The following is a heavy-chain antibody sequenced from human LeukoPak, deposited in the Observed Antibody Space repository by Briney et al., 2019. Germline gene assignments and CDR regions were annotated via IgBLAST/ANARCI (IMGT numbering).Heavy chain of an antibody. Sequence: GGSLRLSCAASGFTFSSYAMSWVRQAPGKGLEWVSAICGSGGSTYYADSVRGRFTISRDNSKNTMYMQMSSLRAEDTAVYYCVKVWGGVAIFGVAGGAFDIWGQGTMVTVSS. CDR1: GFTFSSYA. J-gene: IGHJ3*02. D-gene: IGHD3-3*01. CDR2: ICGSGGST. V-gene: IGHV3-23*01. CDR3: VKVWGGVAIFGVAGGAFDI.